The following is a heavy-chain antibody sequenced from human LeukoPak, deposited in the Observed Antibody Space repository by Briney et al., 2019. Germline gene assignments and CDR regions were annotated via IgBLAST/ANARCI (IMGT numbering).Heavy chain of an antibody. CDR3: AQRRRDGYNSPLWYYFDY. J-gene: IGHJ4*02. V-gene: IGHV3-48*04. Sequence: PGGSLRLSCAASGFAFSSYSMNWVRQAPGKGLEWISYISSSGSTIYYADSVKGRFTISRDNAKNSLYLQMNSLRAEDTAVYYCAQRRRDGYNSPLWYYFDYWGQGTLVTVSS. D-gene: IGHD5-24*01. CDR2: ISSSGSTI. CDR1: GFAFSSYS.